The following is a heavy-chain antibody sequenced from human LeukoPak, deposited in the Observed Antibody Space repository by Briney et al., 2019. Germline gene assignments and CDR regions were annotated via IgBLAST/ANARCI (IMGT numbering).Heavy chain of an antibody. D-gene: IGHD2-2*01. CDR2: ISSSSSYI. Sequence: GGSLRLSCAASGFTFSSYSMNWVRQAPGKGLEWVSSISSSSSYIYYADSVKGRFTISRDNAKNSLYLQMNSLRAEDTAVYYCARDHCSSTRGAPKQLCAFDIWGQGTMVTVSS. V-gene: IGHV3-21*01. CDR1: GFTFSSYS. CDR3: ARDHCSSTRGAPKQLCAFDI. J-gene: IGHJ3*02.